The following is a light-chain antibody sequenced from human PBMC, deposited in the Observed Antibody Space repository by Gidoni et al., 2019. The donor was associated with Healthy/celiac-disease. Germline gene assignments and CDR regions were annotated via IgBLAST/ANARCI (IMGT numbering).Light chain of an antibody. CDR1: QGISSY. CDR2: AAS. CDR3: QQLNSYPP. V-gene: IGKV1-9*01. Sequence: DIQLTQSPSFLSASGGDRVTITCRASQGISSYLAWYQQKPGKAPKLLIYAASTLQSGVPSRFSGSGSGTEFTLTISSLQPEDFATYYCQQLNSYPPFGQXTKVEIK. J-gene: IGKJ1*01.